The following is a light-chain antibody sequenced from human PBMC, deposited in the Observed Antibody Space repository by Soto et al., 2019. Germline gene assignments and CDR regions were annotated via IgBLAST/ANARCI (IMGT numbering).Light chain of an antibody. V-gene: IGKV3-15*01. CDR3: HQYNGWPRT. J-gene: IGKJ1*01. CDR2: GTS. Sequence: IGMKKSPVALSVYTRERATLSCRASQNISRSLAWYQQKPGQGPSLLIYGTSTRAGGVPARFSGGGSGTEFTLTITILQSEDFAVYYCHQYNGWPRTFGQGTKVDI. CDR1: QNISRS.